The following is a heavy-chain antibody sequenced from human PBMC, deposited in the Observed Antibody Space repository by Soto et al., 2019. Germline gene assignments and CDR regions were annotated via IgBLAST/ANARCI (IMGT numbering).Heavy chain of an antibody. V-gene: IGHV3-48*02. Sequence: PGGSLRLSCVGSGFYLANFPMNCVRQTPWKGLEWISYSSPRGDNIYYTESVKGRFTISRDKARYSLYLQMNSLRDEDAALYYLAKGPPPNIGWPYYFASGGQGVPVTVSS. D-gene: IGHD6-19*01. J-gene: IGHJ4*02. CDR1: GFYLANFP. CDR3: AKGPPPNIGWPYYFAS. CDR2: SSPRGDNI.